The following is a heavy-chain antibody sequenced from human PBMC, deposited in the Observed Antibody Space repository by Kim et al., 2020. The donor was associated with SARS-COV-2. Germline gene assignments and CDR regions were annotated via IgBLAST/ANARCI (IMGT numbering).Heavy chain of an antibody. CDR2: ISSSSSYI. V-gene: IGHV3-21*01. D-gene: IGHD6-13*01. CDR1: GFTFSSYS. CDR3: ARGRYSSSWDFDY. Sequence: GGSLRLSCAASGFTFSSYSMNWVRQAPGKGLEWVSSISSSSSYIHYADSVKGRFTISRDNAKNSLYLQMNSLRAEDTAVYYCARGRYSSSWDFDYWGQGTLVTVSS. J-gene: IGHJ4*02.